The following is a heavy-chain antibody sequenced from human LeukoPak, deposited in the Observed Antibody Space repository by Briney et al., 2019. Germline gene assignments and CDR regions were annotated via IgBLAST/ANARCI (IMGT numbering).Heavy chain of an antibody. Sequence: GGSLRLSCAVSGFTSSDYYMSWVRQAPGKGMECVSYISSDSTYTNYADSVRGRFNISRDNAKTSLYLQMNSLRAEDTAVYYCVRGGPYGDYDAYWGQGTLVTVSS. J-gene: IGHJ4*02. CDR3: VRGGPYGDYDAY. CDR1: GFTSSDYY. CDR2: ISSDSTYT. D-gene: IGHD4-17*01. V-gene: IGHV3-11*06.